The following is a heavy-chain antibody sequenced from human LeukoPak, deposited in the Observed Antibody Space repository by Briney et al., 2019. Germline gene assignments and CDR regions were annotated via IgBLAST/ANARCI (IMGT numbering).Heavy chain of an antibody. CDR3: ARVPYSSSSPAFDY. CDR2: IYYSGST. Sequence: SETLSLTCTVSGGSISSYYWSWIRQPPGEGLEWIGYIYYSGSTNYNPSLKSRVTISVDTSKNQFSLKLSSVTAADTAVYYCARVPYSSSSPAFDYWGQGTLVTVSS. CDR1: GGSISSYY. J-gene: IGHJ4*02. V-gene: IGHV4-59*01. D-gene: IGHD6-6*01.